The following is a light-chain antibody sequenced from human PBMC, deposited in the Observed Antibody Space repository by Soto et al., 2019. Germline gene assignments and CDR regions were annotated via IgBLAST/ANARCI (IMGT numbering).Light chain of an antibody. CDR1: QSISSW. J-gene: IGKJ2*01. Sequence: DIQMTQSPSTLSASVGDRVTITCRASQSISSWLAWYQQKPGQAPKLLIYDASSLESGVPSRFSCSGSGTEVTHKISSLQPDEFATYCCQQYNRYPYTLGQATKLEIK. V-gene: IGKV1-5*01. CDR3: QQYNRYPYT. CDR2: DAS.